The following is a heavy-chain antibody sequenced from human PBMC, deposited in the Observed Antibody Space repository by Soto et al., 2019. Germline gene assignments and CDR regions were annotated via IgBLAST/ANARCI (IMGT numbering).Heavy chain of an antibody. V-gene: IGHV1-3*01. Sequence: QVQLVQSGGEVKKPGASVKVSCKASGYTFTSYAMHWVRQAPGQRLEWMGWINAGNGNTKYSQKLQGRVTITRDTSARTDYMELSSLRSEYRAVAYCERDTAPSDVWGQGTTVTVSS. D-gene: IGHD4-17*01. CDR3: ERDTAPSDV. CDR2: INAGNGNT. CDR1: GYTFTSYA. J-gene: IGHJ6*02.